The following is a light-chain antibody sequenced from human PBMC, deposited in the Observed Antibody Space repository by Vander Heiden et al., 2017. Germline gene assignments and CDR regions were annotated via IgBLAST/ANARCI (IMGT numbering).Light chain of an antibody. CDR2: EDN. CDR1: SCSIASNF. V-gene: IGLV6-57*01. J-gene: IGLJ3*02. CDR3: QSYDSSNRWV. Sequence: NFMLTQPHSVSESPGKTVTISCTRSSCSIASNFVQWYQQRPCSSPTTVIYEDNQRPSGVPDRFSGSIDSSSNSASLTISGLRTEDEADYYCQSYDSSNRWVFGGGTKLTVL.